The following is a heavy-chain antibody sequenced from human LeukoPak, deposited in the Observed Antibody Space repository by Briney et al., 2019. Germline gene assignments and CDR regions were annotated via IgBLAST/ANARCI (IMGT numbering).Heavy chain of an antibody. J-gene: IGHJ4*02. Sequence: SETLSLTCAVYGGSFSNYYWTWIRQPPGKGLEWIGEINHSGSTNYNPSLKSRVTISVDTSKNQFSLRLSSVTAADTAVYYCARGRGETMVRGLPRDWGQGTLVTVSS. CDR3: ARGRGETMVRGLPRD. CDR1: GGSFSNYY. D-gene: IGHD3-10*01. CDR2: INHSGST. V-gene: IGHV4-34*01.